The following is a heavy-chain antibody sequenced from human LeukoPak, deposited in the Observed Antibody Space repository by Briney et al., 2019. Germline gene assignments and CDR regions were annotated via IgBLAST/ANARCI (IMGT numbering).Heavy chain of an antibody. D-gene: IGHD6-19*01. CDR2: ISSSSSTI. J-gene: IGHJ3*02. CDR1: GFTFSSYS. CDR3: ARWRIAVAGGAFDI. Sequence: GSLRLSCAASGFTFSSYSMNWVRLAPGKGLEWVSYISSSSSTIYYADSVKGRFTISRDNAKNSLYLQMNSLRAEDTAVYYCARWRIAVAGGAFDIWDQGTMVTVSS. V-gene: IGHV3-48*04.